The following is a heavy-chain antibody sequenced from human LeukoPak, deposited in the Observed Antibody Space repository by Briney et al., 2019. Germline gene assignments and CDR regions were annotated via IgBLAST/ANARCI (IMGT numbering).Heavy chain of an antibody. V-gene: IGHV1-69*06. CDR2: IIPIFGTA. J-gene: IGHJ6*03. Sequence: SVKVSCKASGGTFSSYAISWVRQAPGQGLEWMGGIIPIFGTANYAQKFQGRVTITADKSTSTAYMELSSLRSEDTAVYYCASHSSSWYDVYYYMDVWGKGTTVTVSS. CDR1: GGTFSSYA. CDR3: ASHSSSWYDVYYYMDV. D-gene: IGHD6-13*01.